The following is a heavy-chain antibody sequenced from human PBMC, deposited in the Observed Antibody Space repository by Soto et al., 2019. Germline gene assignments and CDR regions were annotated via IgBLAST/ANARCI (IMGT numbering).Heavy chain of an antibody. CDR3: AREDDGGDRDYYGLDV. J-gene: IGHJ6*02. V-gene: IGHV4-30-4*08. CDR1: GGSISYEYYH. D-gene: IGHD2-21*02. Sequence: QVQLQQSGPGLVKPSQTLSLTCTVSGGSISYEYYHWTWIRQSPGKGLEWIGYIHYSGSIIYNPSFKSRVTISVDTSKNQCPLQLSSVTAADTAVYFCAREDDGGDRDYYGLDVWGQGTTVTVSS. CDR2: IHYSGSI.